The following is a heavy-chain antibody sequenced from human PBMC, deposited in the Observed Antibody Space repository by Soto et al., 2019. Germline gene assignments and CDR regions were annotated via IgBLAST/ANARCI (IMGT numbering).Heavy chain of an antibody. CDR1: GFTFSAYS. J-gene: IGHJ6*02. CDR3: ARSGGWKVTITMGEVPDYYYYRMAV. CDR2: MNTNGHYI. Sequence: GGSLRLSCAASGFTFSAYSMNWVRQAPGKGLEWVSSMNTNGHYIYYADSVNGRFTISRDNAENSLYLQMNSLRAEDTAVYYCARSGGWKVTITMGEVPDYYYYRMAVWGQGTTVTVSS. V-gene: IGHV3-21*01. D-gene: IGHD3-16*01.